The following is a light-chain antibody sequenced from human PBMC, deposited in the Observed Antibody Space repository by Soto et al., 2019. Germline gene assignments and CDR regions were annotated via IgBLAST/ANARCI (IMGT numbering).Light chain of an antibody. Sequence: QSTLTQPPSVSGSPGQSVTISCTGTNSDVGSYNRVSWYQQPPGTAPKLMIYEVTNRPSGVPDRFSGSKSGNTASLTMSGLQAEDEADYYCSSYTSSSTFVVFGGGTKLTVL. J-gene: IGLJ2*01. CDR3: SSYTSSSTFVV. V-gene: IGLV2-18*02. CDR2: EVT. CDR1: NSDVGSYNR.